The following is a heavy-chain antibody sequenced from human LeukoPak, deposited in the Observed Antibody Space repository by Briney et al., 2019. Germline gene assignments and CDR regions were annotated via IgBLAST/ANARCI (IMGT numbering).Heavy chain of an antibody. CDR3: ARGKEQQLVHENWFDP. V-gene: IGHV1-46*01. CDR1: GYTFTSYY. CDR2: INPSGGST. Sequence: GASVKVSCKASGYTFTSYYMHWVRQAPGQGLEWMGIINPSGGSTSYAQKFQGRVTITADESTSTAYMELSSLRSEDTAVYYCARGKEQQLVHENWFDPWGQGTLVTVSS. J-gene: IGHJ5*02. D-gene: IGHD6-13*01.